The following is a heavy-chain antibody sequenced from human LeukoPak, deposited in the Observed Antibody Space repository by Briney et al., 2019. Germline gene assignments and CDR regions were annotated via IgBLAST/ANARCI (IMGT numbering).Heavy chain of an antibody. J-gene: IGHJ4*02. CDR2: IHYSGST. V-gene: IGHV4-30-4*01. D-gene: IGHD3-22*01. Sequence: SETLSLTCTVSGGSISSDDYYWSWIRQPPGKGPEWIGYIHYSGSTYYNPSLKSRVSISVDASKNQFSLRLSSVTAADTAVYYCGSAGADSSGYYTIDYWGQGTLVTVSS. CDR1: GGSISSDDYY. CDR3: GSAGADSSGYYTIDY.